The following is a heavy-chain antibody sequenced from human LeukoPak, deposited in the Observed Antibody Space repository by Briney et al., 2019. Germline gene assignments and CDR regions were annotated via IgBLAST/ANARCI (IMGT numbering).Heavy chain of an antibody. CDR1: GYTFTSYY. CDR3: ARVLRYFDPPGPALDY. J-gene: IGHJ4*02. CDR2: INPSGGST. D-gene: IGHD3-9*01. V-gene: IGHV1-46*01. Sequence: GASVKVSCKASGYTFTSYYMHWVRQAPGQGLEWMGIINPSGGSTSYAQKFQGRVTMTRDTSTSTVYMELSSLRSEDTAVYYCARVLRYFDPPGPALDYWGQGTLVTVSS.